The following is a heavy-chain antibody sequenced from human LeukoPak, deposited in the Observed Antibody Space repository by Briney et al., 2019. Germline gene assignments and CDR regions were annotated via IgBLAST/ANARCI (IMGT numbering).Heavy chain of an antibody. CDR3: ATLYYGVDY. V-gene: IGHV4-34*01. Sequence: SETLSLTCTISGGSVSDYYWSWIRQPPGKGLEWIGEINHSGSTNYNPSLKSRVTISVDTSKNQFSLKLSSVTAADTAVYYCATLYYGVDYWGQGTLVTVSS. CDR1: GGSVSDYY. CDR2: INHSGST. J-gene: IGHJ4*02. D-gene: IGHD4-17*01.